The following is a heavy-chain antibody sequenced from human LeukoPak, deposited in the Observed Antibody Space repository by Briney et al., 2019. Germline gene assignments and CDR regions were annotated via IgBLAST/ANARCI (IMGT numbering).Heavy chain of an antibody. J-gene: IGHJ6*02. Sequence: ASVKVSCKASGYTFTSYGISWVRQAPGQGLEWMGWISAYNGNTNYPQKLQGRVTMTTDTSTSTAYMELRSLRPDDTAVYYCARGATIFGVVGWEGMDVWGQGTTVTVSS. V-gene: IGHV1-18*01. CDR1: GYTFTSYG. CDR2: ISAYNGNT. CDR3: ARGATIFGVVGWEGMDV. D-gene: IGHD3-3*01.